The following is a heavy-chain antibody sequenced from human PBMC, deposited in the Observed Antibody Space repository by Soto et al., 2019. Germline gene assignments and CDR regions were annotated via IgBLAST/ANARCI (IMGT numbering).Heavy chain of an antibody. CDR3: AKDLMITFGGVPTHFDY. CDR2: ISDTGGTT. Sequence: GSLRISCAASGFTFSSYAMSWVRQAAGKGLEWVSAISDTGGTTYSADSVKGRFTISRGNSKNTLYLQMNSLRAEDTAVYYCAKDLMITFGGVPTHFDYWGQGTLVTVSS. V-gene: IGHV3-23*01. J-gene: IGHJ4*02. CDR1: GFTFSSYA. D-gene: IGHD3-16*01.